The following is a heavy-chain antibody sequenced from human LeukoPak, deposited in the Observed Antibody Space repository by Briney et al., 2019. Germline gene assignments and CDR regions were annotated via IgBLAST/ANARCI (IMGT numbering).Heavy chain of an antibody. J-gene: IGHJ6*03. CDR2: IYPGDSDT. V-gene: IGHV5-51*01. D-gene: IGHD2-2*01. CDR3: ARHDRVVVPAAMVYYYYMDV. CDR1: GYSFTSYW. Sequence: PGESLKISCKGSGYSFTSYWIGWVRQMPGKGLEWMGIIYPGDSDTRYSPSFQGQVTIPADKSISTAYLQWSSLKASDTAMYYCARHDRVVVPAAMVYYYYMDVWGKGTTVTVSS.